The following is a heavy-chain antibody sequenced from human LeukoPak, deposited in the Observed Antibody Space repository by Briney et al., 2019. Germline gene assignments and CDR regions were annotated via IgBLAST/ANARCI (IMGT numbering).Heavy chain of an antibody. CDR2: IYYSGST. CDR1: GGSISNSSYY. D-gene: IGHD3-9*01. Sequence: SETLSLTCTVSGGSISNSSYYWGWIRQPPGKGLEWIGSIYYSGSTYYNPSLKSRVTISVDTSKNQFSLKLSSVTAADTAVYYCARQDYDILTGYPNWFDPWGQGTLVTVSS. CDR3: ARQDYDILTGYPNWFDP. V-gene: IGHV4-39*01. J-gene: IGHJ5*02.